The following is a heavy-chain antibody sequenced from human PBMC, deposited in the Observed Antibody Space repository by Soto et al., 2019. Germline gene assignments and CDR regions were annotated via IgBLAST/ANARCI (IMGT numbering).Heavy chain of an antibody. D-gene: IGHD3-22*01. CDR1: GFTFSSYG. J-gene: IGHJ4*02. V-gene: IGHV3-30*18. CDR2: ISYDGSNK. CDR3: ANDRKLYDSSGYYYSHFDY. Sequence: QVQLVESGGGVVQPGRSLRLSCAASGFTFSSYGMHWVRQAPGKGLEWVAVISYDGSNKYYADSVKGRFTISRDNSXNXLXXQMNSLRAEDTDVYYCANDRKLYDSSGYYYSHFDYWGQGTLVTVSS.